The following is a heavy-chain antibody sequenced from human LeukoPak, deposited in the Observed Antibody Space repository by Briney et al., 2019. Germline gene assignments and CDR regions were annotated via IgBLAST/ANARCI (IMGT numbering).Heavy chain of an antibody. D-gene: IGHD5-12*01. CDR1: GESFSEYY. V-gene: IGHV4-34*01. Sequence: PSETLSLTCAVYGESFSEYYWSWIRQPPGKGLEWIGQINHSVGTNYHPSLKTRVTISLDTSKNQVSLKLRSVTAADTAVYYCAFEGPVSGYAFDPWGQGALVAVSS. CDR2: INHSVGT. J-gene: IGHJ5*02. CDR3: AFEGPVSGYAFDP.